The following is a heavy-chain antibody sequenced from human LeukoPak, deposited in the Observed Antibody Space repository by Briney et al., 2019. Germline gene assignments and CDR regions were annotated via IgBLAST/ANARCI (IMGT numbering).Heavy chain of an antibody. J-gene: IGHJ6*04. Sequence: PSETLSLTCTVSGGSISSYYWSWIRQPPGKGLEWIGYIYYSGSTNYNPSLKSRVTISVDTSKNQFSLKLSSVTAADTAVYYCARDPGGYSYASWDYYYYGMDAWGKGTTVTVSS. V-gene: IGHV4-59*01. CDR3: ARDPGGYSYASWDYYYYGMDA. CDR2: IYYSGST. CDR1: GGSISSYY. D-gene: IGHD5-18*01.